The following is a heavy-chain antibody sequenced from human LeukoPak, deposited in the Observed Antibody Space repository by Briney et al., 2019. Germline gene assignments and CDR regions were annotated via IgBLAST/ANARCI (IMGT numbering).Heavy chain of an antibody. Sequence: GGSLRLSCAASGFTFSSYGMHWVRQAPGKGLEWVAVIWYDGSNKYYADSVKGRFTISRDNSKNTLYLQMNSLRAEDTAVYYCARDRSDYDFWSGSYYYYGMDVWGQGTTVTVSS. V-gene: IGHV3-33*01. CDR1: GFTFSSYG. CDR3: ARDRSDYDFWSGSYYYYGMDV. CDR2: IWYDGSNK. D-gene: IGHD3-3*01. J-gene: IGHJ6*02.